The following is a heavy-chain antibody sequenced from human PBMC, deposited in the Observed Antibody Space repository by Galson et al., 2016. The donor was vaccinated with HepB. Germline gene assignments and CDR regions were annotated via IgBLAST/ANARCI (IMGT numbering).Heavy chain of an antibody. CDR3: ASGTTVTTSNSFWYFDL. V-gene: IGHV3-23*01. CDR2: ISGSGGET. J-gene: IGHJ2*01. CDR1: GFTFGRYA. Sequence: SLRLSCAASGFTFGRYAMTWVRQAPGKGLDWVSTISGSGGETHYADAVKGRFTFSRDNSKNTMYVQMTSLRAEDTAVDYCASGTTVTTSNSFWYFDLWGRGTLVTVAS. D-gene: IGHD4-17*01.